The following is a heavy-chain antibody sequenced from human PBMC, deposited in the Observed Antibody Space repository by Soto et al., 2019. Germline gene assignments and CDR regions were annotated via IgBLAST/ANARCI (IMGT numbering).Heavy chain of an antibody. CDR2: IYPGDSDT. D-gene: IGHD4-4*01. J-gene: IGHJ6*02. CDR3: ARPAGGSKSLYYSGMDV. CDR1: GLSFTIYW. V-gene: IGHV5-51*01. Sequence: VEYLRSFGKVSGLSFTIYWIGCVRQIPGNGLECMGIIYPGDSDTRYSPSFQGQVTISADKSISTAYLQWSSLKASDTAMYYCARPAGGSKSLYYSGMDVWGQGTTVTVSS.